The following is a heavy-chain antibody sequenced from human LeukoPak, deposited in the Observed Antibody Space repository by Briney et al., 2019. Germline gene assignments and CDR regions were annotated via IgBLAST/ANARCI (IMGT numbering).Heavy chain of an antibody. V-gene: IGHV3-49*03. J-gene: IGHJ6*03. CDR2: MRSKAYGGTT. Sequence: GRSLRLSCTASGFTLGDYAMSWLRQAPGKGLEWVGFMRSKAYGGTTEYAASVKGRFTISRDDSKSIAYLQMNSLKTEDTAVYYCTRTRVPGYYYYYYMDVWGKGTTVTVSS. CDR3: TRTRVPGYYYYYYMDV. CDR1: GFTLGDYA.